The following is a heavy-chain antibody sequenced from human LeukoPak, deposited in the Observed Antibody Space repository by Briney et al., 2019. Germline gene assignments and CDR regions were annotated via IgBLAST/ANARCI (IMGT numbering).Heavy chain of an antibody. CDR2: IYYSGST. D-gene: IGHD3-10*01. Sequence: SESLSLTCTVSGGSISSYYWSWIRQPPGKGLEWIGYIYYSGSTNYNPSLKSRVTISVDTSKNQFSLKLSSVTAADTAVYYCARDGVRGAFDIWGQGTMVTVSS. J-gene: IGHJ3*02. V-gene: IGHV4-59*01. CDR1: GGSISSYY. CDR3: ARDGVRGAFDI.